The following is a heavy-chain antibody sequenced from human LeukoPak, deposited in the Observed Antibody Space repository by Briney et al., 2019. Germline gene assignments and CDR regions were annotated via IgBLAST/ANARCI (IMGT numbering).Heavy chain of an antibody. D-gene: IGHD3-22*01. J-gene: IGHJ6*02. CDR3: ATDSDSSGYYSRYYYYYYGMDV. Sequence: ASVKVSCKVSGYILTELSMHWVRQAVGKGLVRMGGIDPEDGETIYAQKFHGRVTMTEDTSTDTAYMELSSLRSEDTAVYYCATDSDSSGYYSRYYYYYYGMDVWGQGTTVTVSS. CDR2: IDPEDGET. CDR1: GYILTELS. V-gene: IGHV1-24*01.